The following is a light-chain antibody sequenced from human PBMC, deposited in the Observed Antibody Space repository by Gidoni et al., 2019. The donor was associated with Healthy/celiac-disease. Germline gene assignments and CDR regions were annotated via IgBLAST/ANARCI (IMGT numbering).Light chain of an antibody. V-gene: IGKV1-39*01. J-gene: IGKJ2*01. CDR3: QQSYSTPLYT. Sequence: DIQMTQSPSSLSASVGDRVTITCRASQSISSYLNWYQQKPGKAPKLLIYAASRLQSVVPSRFSGSGSGTDFTLTISSLQPEDFATYYCQQSYSTPLYTFGQGTKLEIK. CDR2: AAS. CDR1: QSISSY.